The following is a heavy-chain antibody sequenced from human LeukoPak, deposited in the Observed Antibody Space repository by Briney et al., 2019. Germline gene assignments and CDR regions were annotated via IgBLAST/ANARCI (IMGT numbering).Heavy chain of an antibody. CDR2: ISWNSGSI. Sequence: PGRSLRLSCAASGFTFDDYAMHWVRQAPGKGLEWVSGISWNSGSIGYADSVKGRFTISRDNAKNSLYLQMNSLRAEDTALYYCANGIDGSAYYYYYGMDVWGQGTTVTVSS. V-gene: IGHV3-9*01. CDR3: ANGIDGSAYYYYYGMDV. CDR1: GFTFDDYA. D-gene: IGHD3-10*01. J-gene: IGHJ6*02.